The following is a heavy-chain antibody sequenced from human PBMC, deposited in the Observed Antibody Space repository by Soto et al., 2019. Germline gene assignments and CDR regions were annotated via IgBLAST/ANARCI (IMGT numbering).Heavy chain of an antibody. CDR3: AAGQGVGATPSYYYYGMDV. CDR1: GFTFTSSA. J-gene: IGHJ6*02. V-gene: IGHV1-58*01. CDR2: IVVGSGNT. D-gene: IGHD1-26*01. Sequence: SVKVSCKASGFTFTSSAVQWVRQARGQRLEWIGWIVVGSGNTNYAQKFQERVTITRDMSTSTAYMELSSLRSEDTAVYYCAAGQGVGATPSYYYYGMDVWGQGTTVPVS.